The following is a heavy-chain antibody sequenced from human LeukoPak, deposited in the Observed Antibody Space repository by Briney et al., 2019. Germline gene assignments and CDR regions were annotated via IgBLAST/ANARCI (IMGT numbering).Heavy chain of an antibody. Sequence: GGSLRLSCAASGFTFSNYAMSWVRQAPGKGLEWVSAISASGGCTYYADSVKGRFTISRDKSKNTLYLQMHSLRAEDTAVYYCAKGSSGSYYPYYFDYWGQGTLVTVSS. CDR3: AKGSSGSYYPYYFDY. CDR1: GFTFSNYA. J-gene: IGHJ4*02. V-gene: IGHV3-23*01. D-gene: IGHD3-10*01. CDR2: ISASGGCT.